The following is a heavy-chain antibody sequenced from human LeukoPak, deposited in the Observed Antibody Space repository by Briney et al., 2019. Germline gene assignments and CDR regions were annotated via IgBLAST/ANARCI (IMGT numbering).Heavy chain of an antibody. CDR3: ARVGKGTAVTPRPYYFDY. Sequence: ASVKVSCKASGYTFTSYDINWVRQATGQGLEWTGWMNPNSGNTGYAQKFQGRVTMTRNTSISSAYMELSSLRSEDTAVYYCARVGKGTAVTPRPYYFDYWGQGTLVTVSS. CDR2: MNPNSGNT. J-gene: IGHJ4*02. D-gene: IGHD4-23*01. CDR1: GYTFTSYD. V-gene: IGHV1-8*01.